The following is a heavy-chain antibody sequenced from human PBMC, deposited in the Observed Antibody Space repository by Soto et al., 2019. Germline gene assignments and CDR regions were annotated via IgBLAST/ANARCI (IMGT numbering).Heavy chain of an antibody. CDR3: ARDSARIAVDGLYRGFDY. J-gene: IGHJ4*02. Sequence: ASVKVSCKASGGTFSSYTISWVRQAPGQGLEWMGRIIPILGIANYAQKFQGRVTITADKSTSTAYMELSSLRSEDTAVYYCARDSARIAVDGLYRGFDYWGQGTLVTVSS. CDR2: IIPILGIA. V-gene: IGHV1-69*04. D-gene: IGHD6-19*01. CDR1: GGTFSSYT.